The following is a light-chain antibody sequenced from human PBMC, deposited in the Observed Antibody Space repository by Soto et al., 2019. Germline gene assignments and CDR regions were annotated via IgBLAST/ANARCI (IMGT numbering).Light chain of an antibody. CDR3: CSYAGSSTCV. J-gene: IGLJ3*02. CDR2: EGS. CDR1: SSDVGSYNL. Sequence: QSALTQPASVSGSPGQSITISCTGTSSDVGSYNLVSWYQQHPGKAPKLMIYEGSKRPSGVSNRFSGSKSGNTASLTISGLQDEDEADYYCCSYAGSSTCVFGGGTKVTVL. V-gene: IGLV2-23*01.